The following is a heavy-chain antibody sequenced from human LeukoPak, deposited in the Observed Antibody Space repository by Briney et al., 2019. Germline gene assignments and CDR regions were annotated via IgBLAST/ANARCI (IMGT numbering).Heavy chain of an antibody. D-gene: IGHD5-24*01. J-gene: IGHJ4*02. CDR2: ISYDGSNK. CDR3: ARSVVGRWLQSAIDY. CDR1: GFTFSSYA. V-gene: IGHV3-30-3*01. Sequence: GGSLRLSCAASGFTFSSYAMHWVRQAPGKGLEWVAVISYDGSNKYYADSVKGRFTISRDNSKNTLYLQMSSLRAEDTAVYYCARSVVGRWLQSAIDYWGQGTLVTVSS.